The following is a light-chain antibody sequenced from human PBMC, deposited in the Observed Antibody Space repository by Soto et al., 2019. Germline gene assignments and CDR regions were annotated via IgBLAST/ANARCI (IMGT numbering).Light chain of an antibody. J-gene: IGKJ4*01. CDR3: QQYNSYSLT. V-gene: IGKV3-20*01. CDR1: QSVSSSY. CDR2: GAS. Sequence: EIVLTQSPDTLSLSPGERATLSCRASQSVSSSYLAWYQQKPGQAPRLLMYGASSRATGIPDRFSGGGSATDFTLTISRLEPEDFATYYCQQYNSYSLTFGGGTKVEIK.